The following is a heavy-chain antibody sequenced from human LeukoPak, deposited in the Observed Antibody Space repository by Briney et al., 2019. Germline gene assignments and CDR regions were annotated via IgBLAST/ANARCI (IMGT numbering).Heavy chain of an antibody. J-gene: IGHJ4*02. CDR1: GFTFSEYW. V-gene: IGHV3-74*01. D-gene: IGHD6-19*01. CDR3: ATKQWLAPPPDS. CDR2: INTDGTVT. Sequence: PGESLRLSCAASGFTFSEYWMLWVRQAPGKGLESVSRINTDGTVTTYADSVKGRFTVSRDNADNTMFLQMNSVRDEDTAVYYCATKQWLAPPPDSWGQGTPVTVSS.